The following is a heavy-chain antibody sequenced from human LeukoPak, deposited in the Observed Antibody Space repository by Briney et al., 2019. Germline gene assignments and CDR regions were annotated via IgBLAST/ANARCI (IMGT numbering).Heavy chain of an antibody. J-gene: IGHJ4*02. Sequence: SVKVSCKASGGIFSSYVISWVRQAPGQGLDWMGGIIPMFGTANYAQKFQDRVTITADKSTSTDYMELSSLTSEDTAVYSCASLNYYDTVGYFDYWGQGTLVTVSS. V-gene: IGHV1-69*06. CDR2: IIPMFGTA. CDR3: ASLNYYDTVGYFDY. D-gene: IGHD3-22*01. CDR1: GGIFSSYV.